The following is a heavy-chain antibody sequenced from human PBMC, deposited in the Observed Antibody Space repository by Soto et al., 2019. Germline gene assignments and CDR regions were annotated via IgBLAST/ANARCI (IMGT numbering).Heavy chain of an antibody. Sequence: QLVESGGRVVQPGGSLSLSCAASGLPFSASGMHWVRQAPGKGLEWLAMIWSDGSKEYYADSVQGRFTISRDNSQNMVFLQMDSLRAEDTAVYYCARDKGVTCLDTWGQGNMVTVSS. CDR1: GLPFSASG. J-gene: IGHJ5*02. CDR2: IWSDGSKE. D-gene: IGHD2-8*01. CDR3: ARDKGVTCLDT. V-gene: IGHV3-33*01.